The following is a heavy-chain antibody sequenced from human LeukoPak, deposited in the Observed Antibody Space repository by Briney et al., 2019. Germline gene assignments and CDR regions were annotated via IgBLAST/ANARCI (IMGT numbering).Heavy chain of an antibody. CDR2: IGPGGST. J-gene: IGHJ1*01. CDR1: KFTFGNFA. Sequence: GGSLRLSCAASKFTFGNFAMSWVRQAPGKGLEWVSTIGPGGSTFYTGSVKGRFTISRDNSRNTLYLHMTSLRAEDTAAYYCTKDDQSGSYFEDWGQGTLVTVSS. CDR3: TKDDQSGSYFED. V-gene: IGHV3-23*01. D-gene: IGHD1-26*01.